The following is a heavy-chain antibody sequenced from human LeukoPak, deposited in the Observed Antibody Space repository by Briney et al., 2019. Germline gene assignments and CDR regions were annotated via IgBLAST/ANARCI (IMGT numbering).Heavy chain of an antibody. Sequence: GGSLRLSCAASEFTFSSYGMHWVRQAPGKGLEWVAFIRYDGSNKYYADSVKGRFTISRDNSKNTLYLQMNGLRAEDTAVYYCAKDFGAAAGIFDYWGQGTLVTVSS. J-gene: IGHJ4*02. CDR2: IRYDGSNK. D-gene: IGHD6-13*01. V-gene: IGHV3-30*02. CDR1: EFTFSSYG. CDR3: AKDFGAAAGIFDY.